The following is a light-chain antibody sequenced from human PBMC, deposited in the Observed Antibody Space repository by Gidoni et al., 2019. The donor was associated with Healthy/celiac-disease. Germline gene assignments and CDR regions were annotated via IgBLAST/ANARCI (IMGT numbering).Light chain of an antibody. Sequence: SYALTQSPPVSVSPGQTARITCSGDALPKHYAYWYQQKPGQAPVLVIYKDSERPSGIPERFSGSSSGTTVTLTISGVQAEDEADYYCQSADSSGTQGVFGGGTKLTVL. V-gene: IGLV3-25*02. CDR1: ALPKHY. CDR3: QSADSSGTQGV. CDR2: KDS. J-gene: IGLJ2*01.